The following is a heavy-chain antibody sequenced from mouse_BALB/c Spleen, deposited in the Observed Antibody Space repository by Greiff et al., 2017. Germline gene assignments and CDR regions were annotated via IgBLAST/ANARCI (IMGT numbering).Heavy chain of an antibody. V-gene: IGHV14-3*02. CDR1: GFNIKDTY. CDR3: AGETDYYAMDY. Sequence: EVKLMESGAELVKPGASVKLSCTASGFNIKDTYMHWVKQRPEQGLEWIGRIDPANGNTKYDPKFQGKATITADTSSNTAYLQLSSLTSEDTAVYYCAGETDYYAMDYWGQGTSVTVSS. J-gene: IGHJ4*01. CDR2: IDPANGNT.